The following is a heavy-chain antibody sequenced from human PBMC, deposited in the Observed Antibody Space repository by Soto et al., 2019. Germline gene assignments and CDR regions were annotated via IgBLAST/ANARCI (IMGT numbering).Heavy chain of an antibody. D-gene: IGHD2-15*01. CDR2: ISWNSGSI. CDR3: AKGGRGYCSGGSCPNNWFDP. V-gene: IGHV3-9*01. Sequence: GGSLRLSCAASGFTFDDYAMHWVRQAPGKGLEWVSGISWNSGSIGYADSVKGRFTISRDNAKNSLYLQMNSLRAEDTALYYCAKGGRGYCSGGSCPNNWFDPWGQGTLVTVSS. CDR1: GFTFDDYA. J-gene: IGHJ5*02.